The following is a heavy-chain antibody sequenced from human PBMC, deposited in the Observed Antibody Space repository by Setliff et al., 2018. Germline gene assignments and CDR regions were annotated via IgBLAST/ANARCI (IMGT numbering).Heavy chain of an antibody. J-gene: IGHJ4*02. D-gene: IGHD2-15*01. V-gene: IGHV3-33*01. CDR2: IWSDGNAK. CDR1: GFTFSAYS. CDR3: ARQRGSGQDYFDY. Sequence: GGSLRLSCETSGFTFSAYSMAWVRQAPGKGPEWVAIIWSDGNAKYYVDSVKGRFTISRDNSKNTLYLQMDSLRAEDTAVYYCARQRGSGQDYFDYWGQGTLVTVSS.